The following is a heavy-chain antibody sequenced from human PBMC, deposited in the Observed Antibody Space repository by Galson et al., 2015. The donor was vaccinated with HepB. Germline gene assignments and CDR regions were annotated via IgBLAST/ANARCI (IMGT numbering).Heavy chain of an antibody. D-gene: IGHD3-16*01. V-gene: IGHV3-74*01. CDR1: GFTFSSYW. J-gene: IGHJ5*02. Sequence: SLRLSCAASGFTFSSYWMHWVRQAPGKGLVWVSRINSDGSTTTYADSVKGRFTMSRDNAKNTLYLQMNSLRAEDTAVYYCARVPLGVVPQSANWFDPCGQGTLVTVSS. CDR2: INSDGSTT. CDR3: ARVPLGVVPQSANWFDP.